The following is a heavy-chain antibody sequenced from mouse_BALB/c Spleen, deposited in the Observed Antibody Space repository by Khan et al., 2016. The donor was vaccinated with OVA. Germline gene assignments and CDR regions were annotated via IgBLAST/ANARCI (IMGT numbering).Heavy chain of an antibody. CDR2: IKTNSGDP. J-gene: IGHJ4*01. CDR3: ARRLNALEY. Sequence: QIQLVQSGPELKKPGETVKISCKASGYIFTNYGINWVKQAPGEGLKWMGWIKTNSGDPTYAEEFKGRFAFSLETSARTAYLQINNLKNEDTATYFCARRLNALEYWGRGTSVTVSS. V-gene: IGHV9-3*02. CDR1: GYIFTNYG. D-gene: IGHD1-2*01.